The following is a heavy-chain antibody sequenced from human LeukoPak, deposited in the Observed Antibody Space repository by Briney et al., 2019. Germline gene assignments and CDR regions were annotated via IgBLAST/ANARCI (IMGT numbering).Heavy chain of an antibody. CDR2: IIPIFGTA. J-gene: IGHJ6*03. CDR3: ARSGTSTTYYDILTGYLPGYYYMDV. Sequence: SVKVSCKASGGTFSSYAISWVRQAPGQGLEWMGGIIPIFGTANYAQKFQGRVTITADKSTSTAYMELSSLRSEDTAVYYCARSGTSTTYYDILTGYLPGYYYMDVWGKGTTVTVSS. D-gene: IGHD3-9*01. CDR1: GGTFSSYA. V-gene: IGHV1-69*06.